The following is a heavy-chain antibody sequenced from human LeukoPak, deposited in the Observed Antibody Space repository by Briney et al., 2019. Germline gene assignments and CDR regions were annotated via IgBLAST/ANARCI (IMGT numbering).Heavy chain of an antibody. D-gene: IGHD5-12*01. CDR2: ISYDGSNK. CDR1: GFTFSSYV. CDR3: AKAMGYSGYDPTDY. V-gene: IGHV3-30*18. J-gene: IGHJ4*02. Sequence: GGSLRLSCAASGFTFSSYVMHWVRQAPAKGLEWVAVISYDGSNKYYADSVKGRFTISRDNSKNTLYLQMNSLRAEDTAVYYCAKAMGYSGYDPTDYWGQGTLVTASS.